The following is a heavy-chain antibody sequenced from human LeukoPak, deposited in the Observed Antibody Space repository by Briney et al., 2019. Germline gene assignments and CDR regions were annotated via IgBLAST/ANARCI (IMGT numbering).Heavy chain of an antibody. V-gene: IGHV1-46*01. CDR3: ARASSWYGSFDY. CDR2: INPSGGST. CDR1: GYTFTSYY. D-gene: IGHD6-13*01. Sequence: GASVKVSCKASGYTFTSYYMHWVRQAPGQGLEWMGIINPSGGSTSYAQKFQGRVTMTRDMSTSTVYMELSSLRSEDTAVYYCARASSWYGSFDYSGQGTLVTVSS. J-gene: IGHJ4*02.